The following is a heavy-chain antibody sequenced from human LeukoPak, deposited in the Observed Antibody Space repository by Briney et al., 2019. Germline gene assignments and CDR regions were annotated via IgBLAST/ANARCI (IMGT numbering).Heavy chain of an antibody. Sequence: GSSVKISCKASGGTFSNYAINWVRQAPGQGLEGMGGITPIFGTANYVHKYKGRVTITADKSTSTAYMELSRLRSEDTATYYCARASSDDTAMATPFAYWGRGTLVIVSS. V-gene: IGHV1-69*06. CDR3: ARASSDDTAMATPFAY. CDR1: GGTFSNYA. J-gene: IGHJ4*02. D-gene: IGHD5-18*01. CDR2: ITPIFGTA.